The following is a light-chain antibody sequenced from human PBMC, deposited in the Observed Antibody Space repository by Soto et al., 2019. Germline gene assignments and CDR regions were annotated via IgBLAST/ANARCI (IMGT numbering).Light chain of an antibody. CDR1: QSITSY. J-gene: IGKJ2*01. CDR3: QQSYSTPYT. CDR2: AAS. V-gene: IGKV1-39*01. Sequence: DIQMTQSPPSLSASVGDRITITCRASQSITSYLNWYQQRPGKAPNLLIYAASSLRSGVPSRFSGSRSGTDFTLTITSQQPEDLATYYCQQSYSTPYTFGQGTKLEIK.